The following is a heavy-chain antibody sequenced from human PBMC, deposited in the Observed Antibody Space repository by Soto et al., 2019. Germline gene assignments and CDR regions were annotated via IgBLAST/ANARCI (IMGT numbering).Heavy chain of an antibody. CDR1: GYTFTSYA. V-gene: IGHV1-3*01. Sequence: ASVKVSCTASGYTFTSYAMHWVRQAPGQRLEWMGWINAGNGNTKYSQKFQGRVTITRDTSASTAYMELSSLRSEDTAVYYCARAGIAARPDFDYWGQGTLVTVSS. CDR3: ARAGIAARPDFDY. J-gene: IGHJ4*02. D-gene: IGHD6-6*01. CDR2: INAGNGNT.